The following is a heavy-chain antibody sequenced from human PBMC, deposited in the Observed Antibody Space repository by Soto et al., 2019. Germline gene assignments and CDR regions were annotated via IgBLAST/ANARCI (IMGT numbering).Heavy chain of an antibody. J-gene: IGHJ6*02. CDR2: ISYDGSNK. Sequence: GGSLRLSCAASGFTSSSYGMHWVRRAPGKGLEWVAVISYDGSNKYHADSVKGRFTISRDNSKNTLYLQMNSLRAEDTAVYYCAKPHVYSTPQHHYGMDVWGQGTTVTVSS. CDR1: GFTSSSYG. D-gene: IGHD4-4*01. V-gene: IGHV3-30*18. CDR3: AKPHVYSTPQHHYGMDV.